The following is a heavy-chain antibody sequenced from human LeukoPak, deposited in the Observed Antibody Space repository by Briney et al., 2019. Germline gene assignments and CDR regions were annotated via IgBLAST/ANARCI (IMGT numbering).Heavy chain of an antibody. CDR2: IYYSGST. CDR3: AGTIFGVVPSDAFDI. Sequence: SETLSLTCTVSGGSISSYYWSWIRQPPGKGLEWIGYIYYSGSTNYNPSLKSRVTMSVDTSKNQLSLKLSSVTAADTAVYYCAGTIFGVVPSDAFDIWGQGTMVTVSS. D-gene: IGHD3-3*01. V-gene: IGHV4-59*12. J-gene: IGHJ3*02. CDR1: GGSISSYY.